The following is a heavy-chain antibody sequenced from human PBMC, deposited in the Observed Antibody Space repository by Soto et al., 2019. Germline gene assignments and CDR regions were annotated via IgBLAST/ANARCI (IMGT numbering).Heavy chain of an antibody. Sequence: SVKVSCKASGGTFSSYTISWVRQAPGQGLEWMGRIIPILGIANYAQKFQGRVTITADKSTSTAYMELSSLRSEDTAVYYCARRLLGYYFDYWGQGTLVTVSS. CDR1: GGTFSSYT. D-gene: IGHD3-10*01. CDR2: IIPILGIA. J-gene: IGHJ4*02. V-gene: IGHV1-69*02. CDR3: ARRLLGYYFDY.